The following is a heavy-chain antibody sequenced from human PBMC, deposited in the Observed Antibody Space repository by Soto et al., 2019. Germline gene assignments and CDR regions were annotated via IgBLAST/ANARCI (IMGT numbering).Heavy chain of an antibody. Sequence: EVQLVESGGGLVQPGGSLRLSCAASGFTFSDHYMDWVRQAPGKGLEWVGRTRNKANSYTTEYAASVKGRFTISRDDSKNSLELQMTSIKAEDKAVYYCVRGTIDYYFDYLGQGTLVPVSS. CDR2: TRNKANSYTT. CDR1: GFTFSDHY. D-gene: IGHD3-3*01. J-gene: IGHJ4*02. V-gene: IGHV3-72*01. CDR3: VRGTIDYYFDY.